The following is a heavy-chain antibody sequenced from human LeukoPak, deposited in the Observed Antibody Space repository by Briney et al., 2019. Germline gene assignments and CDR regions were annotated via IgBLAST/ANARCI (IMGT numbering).Heavy chain of an antibody. D-gene: IGHD5-24*01. CDR3: ARGEMATVVDY. Sequence: GGSLRLSCAASGFTVSSNYMHWVRQAPGGGLEWVSIIYSGGTTYHADSVKGRFTISRDNSKNPVYLQMNSLRAEDTALYYCARGEMATVVDYWGQGTLVTVSS. J-gene: IGHJ4*02. CDR2: IYSGGTT. CDR1: GFTVSSNY. V-gene: IGHV3-53*01.